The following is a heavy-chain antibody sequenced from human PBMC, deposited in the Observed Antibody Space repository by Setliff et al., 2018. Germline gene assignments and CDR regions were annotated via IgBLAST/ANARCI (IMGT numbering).Heavy chain of an antibody. CDR1: GASINSLTW. D-gene: IGHD1-26*01. CDR3: ARGGGRYHSAS. Sequence: PSETLSLTCAVSGASINSLTWWSWVRQPPGKGLEWIGEIYHDGPSVHCSPSLKSRVTISIDKSKNQFSLKLSSVTAADTAAYYCARGGGRYHSASWGQGTLVTVS. CDR2: IYHDGPS. V-gene: IGHV4-4*02. J-gene: IGHJ5*02.